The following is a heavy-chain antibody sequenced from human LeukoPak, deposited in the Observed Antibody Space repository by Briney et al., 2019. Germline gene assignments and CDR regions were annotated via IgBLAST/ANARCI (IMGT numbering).Heavy chain of an antibody. V-gene: IGHV3-23*01. D-gene: IGHD6-13*01. CDR2: ISGSGGST. Sequence: GGSLRLSCAASGFTFSSYAMSWVRQAPGKGLEWVSTISGSGGSTSYVDSVKGRLTISRANSKNTLYLQMNSLRAEDTVVYYCAKTPNMYSSSLFDYWGQGTLVTVSS. CDR1: GFTFSSYA. J-gene: IGHJ4*02. CDR3: AKTPNMYSSSLFDY.